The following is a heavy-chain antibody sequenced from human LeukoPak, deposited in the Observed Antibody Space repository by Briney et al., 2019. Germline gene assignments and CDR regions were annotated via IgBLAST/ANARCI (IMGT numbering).Heavy chain of an antibody. CDR1: GGTFSSYA. CDR2: IIPIFGTA. Sequence: SVKVSCKASGGTFSSYAISWVRQAPGQGFEWMGGIIPIFGTANYAQKFQGRVTITADKSTSTAYMELSSLRSEDTAVYYCARGGTDCSSTSCYSGGGAFDIWGQGTMVTVSS. V-gene: IGHV1-69*06. J-gene: IGHJ3*02. D-gene: IGHD2-2*01. CDR3: ARGGTDCSSTSCYSGGGAFDI.